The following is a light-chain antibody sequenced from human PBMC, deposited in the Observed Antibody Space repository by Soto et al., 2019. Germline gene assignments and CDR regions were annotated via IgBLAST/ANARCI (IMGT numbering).Light chain of an antibody. CDR3: QQYANWPPWT. J-gene: IGKJ1*01. V-gene: IGKV3-11*01. CDR2: AAS. CDR1: QSVSNY. Sequence: EIVLTQSPATLSFSPGERATLSCRASQSVSNYLAWYQQRPGQAPRLLIYAASNRATGIPARFSGSGSGTEFILTISGLQSEDFAVYYCQQYANWPPWTFGQGTKVDNK.